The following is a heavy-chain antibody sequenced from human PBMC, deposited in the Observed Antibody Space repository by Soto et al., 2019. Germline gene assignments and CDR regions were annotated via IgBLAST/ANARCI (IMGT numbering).Heavy chain of an antibody. Sequence: GASVKVSCKASGYTFTSYYMHWVRQAPGQGLEWMGIINPSGGSTSYAQKFQGRVTMTRDTSTSTVYMELSSLRSEDTAVYYCARDGFPGIVPAANEFDPWGQGTLVTVSS. CDR3: ARDGFPGIVPAANEFDP. J-gene: IGHJ5*02. CDR1: GYTFTSYY. D-gene: IGHD2-2*01. V-gene: IGHV1-46*03. CDR2: INPSGGST.